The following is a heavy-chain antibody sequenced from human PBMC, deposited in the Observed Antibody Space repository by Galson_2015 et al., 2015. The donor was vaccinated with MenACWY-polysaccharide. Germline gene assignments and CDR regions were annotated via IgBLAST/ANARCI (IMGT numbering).Heavy chain of an antibody. Sequence: SETLSLTCSVSGDSINDSPYFWGWIRQPPGKGPEWIGSISYSGTTYYYPSFQSRVTISADTSKHQFSLKLRSVTAADTAVYYCARVFPGSRFDYWGQGTLVTVSP. CDR2: ISYSGTT. V-gene: IGHV4-39*07. D-gene: IGHD3-10*01. CDR3: ARVFPGSRFDY. J-gene: IGHJ4*02. CDR1: GDSINDSPYF.